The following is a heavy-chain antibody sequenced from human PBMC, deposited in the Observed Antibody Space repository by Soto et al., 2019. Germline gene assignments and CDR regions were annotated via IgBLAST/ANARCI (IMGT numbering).Heavy chain of an antibody. CDR1: GFTFDDYA. V-gene: IGHV3-9*01. CDR2: ITWKSGSK. Sequence: EVQLVESGGGLVQPGRSLRLSCAASGFTFDDYAMHWVRQPPGKGLEWVSGITWKSGSKDYADSVKGRFTISRDNRKNSLYLQMNSLRGEDTALYYCTTTYPNDDSRVVASWGQGTLVTVSS. J-gene: IGHJ5*02. D-gene: IGHD1-1*01. CDR3: TTTYPNDDSRVVAS.